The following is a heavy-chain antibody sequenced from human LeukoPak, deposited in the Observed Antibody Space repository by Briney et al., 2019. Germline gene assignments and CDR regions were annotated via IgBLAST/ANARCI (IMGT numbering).Heavy chain of an antibody. V-gene: IGHV3-33*01. CDR2: IWYDGSNK. Sequence: PGGSLRLSCAASGFTFSSYGMHWVRQAPGKGLEWVAVIWYDGSNKYYADSVKGRFTISRDNSKNTLYLQMNSLRDEDTAVYYCARDGRGYSYGYTVGFDYWGQGTLVTVSS. CDR3: ARDGRGYSYGYTVGFDY. D-gene: IGHD5-18*01. CDR1: GFTFSSYG. J-gene: IGHJ4*02.